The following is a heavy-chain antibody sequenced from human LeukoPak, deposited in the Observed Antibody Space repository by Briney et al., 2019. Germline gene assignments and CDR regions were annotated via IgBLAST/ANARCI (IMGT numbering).Heavy chain of an antibody. CDR1: GGSISSYY. J-gene: IGHJ4*02. Sequence: SETLSLTCTVSGGSISSYYWSWIRQPPGKGLEWIGYIYTSGSTNYNPSLKSRVTISVDTSKNQFSLKLSSVTAADTAVYYCARSNSSGWYGYWGQGTLVTVCS. V-gene: IGHV4-4*09. D-gene: IGHD6-19*01. CDR2: IYTSGST. CDR3: ARSNSSGWYGY.